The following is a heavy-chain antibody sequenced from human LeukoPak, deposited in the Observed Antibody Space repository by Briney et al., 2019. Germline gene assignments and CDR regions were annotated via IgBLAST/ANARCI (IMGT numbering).Heavy chain of an antibody. CDR2: INTDGSFT. CDR1: GFTFSSYW. CDR3: PSKWDLTQ. Sequence: GGSLRLSCVASGFTFSSYWMHWVRQAPGKGLVWVSRINTDGSFTDYADSVKGRFTISRDNAKNTLYLQMNSLRAEDTAVYYCPSKWDLTQWGQGTLVTVSP. J-gene: IGHJ4*02. D-gene: IGHD1-26*01. V-gene: IGHV3-74*01.